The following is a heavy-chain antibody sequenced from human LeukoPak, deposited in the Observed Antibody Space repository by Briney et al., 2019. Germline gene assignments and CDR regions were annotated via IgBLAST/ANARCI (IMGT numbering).Heavy chain of an antibody. D-gene: IGHD6-13*01. Sequence: PSETLSLTCAVYGGSFSGYYWSWIRQPPGKGLEWIGEINHSGSTNYNPSLKSRVTISVDTSKNQFSLKQSSVTAADTAVYYCARVKSGYSSSWYGIDPWGQGTLVTVSS. V-gene: IGHV4-34*01. CDR2: INHSGST. CDR1: GGSFSGYY. CDR3: ARVKSGYSSSWYGIDP. J-gene: IGHJ5*02.